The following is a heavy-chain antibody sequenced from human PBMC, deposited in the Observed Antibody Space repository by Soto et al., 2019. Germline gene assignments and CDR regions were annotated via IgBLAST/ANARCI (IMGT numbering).Heavy chain of an antibody. V-gene: IGHV3-43D*03. CDR1: GFTFDDYA. D-gene: IGHD2-2*01. Sequence: GGSLRLSCAASGFTFDDYAMHWVRQAPGKGLEWVSLISWDGGSTYYADSVKGRFTISRDNSKNSLYLQMNSLRAEYTSLYYCARPGGSSTSALVYWGQGTMVTVSS. CDR2: ISWDGGST. J-gene: IGHJ4*02. CDR3: ARPGGSSTSALVY.